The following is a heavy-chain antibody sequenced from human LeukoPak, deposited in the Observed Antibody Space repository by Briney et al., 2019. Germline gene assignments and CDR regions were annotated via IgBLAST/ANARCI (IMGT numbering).Heavy chain of an antibody. Sequence: GGSLRLSCAASGFTFSSYSMNWVRQAPGKGLEWVSSITSSSYIYYADSVKGRFTISRDNAKNSLYLQMNSLRSEDTAVYYCARVLSGWLQPKPFDYWGQGTLVTVSS. CDR1: GFTFSSYS. D-gene: IGHD5-24*01. J-gene: IGHJ4*02. V-gene: IGHV3-21*04. CDR2: ITSSSYI. CDR3: ARVLSGWLQPKPFDY.